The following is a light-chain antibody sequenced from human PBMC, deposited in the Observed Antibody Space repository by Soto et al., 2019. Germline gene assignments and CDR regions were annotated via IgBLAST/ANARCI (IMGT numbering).Light chain of an antibody. CDR3: QPSNSHSEA. CDR1: QTSSSW. V-gene: IGKV1-5*03. CDR2: KAS. J-gene: IGKJ1*01. Sequence: IQVTQSPSTLSGSVGDRVTITCRASQTSSSWLAWYQQKPGKAPKLLIYKASTLTSGVPSRFSGSGSGTEFTLTIISLQPEDFATYYCQPSNSHSEAFGQGTKVDIK.